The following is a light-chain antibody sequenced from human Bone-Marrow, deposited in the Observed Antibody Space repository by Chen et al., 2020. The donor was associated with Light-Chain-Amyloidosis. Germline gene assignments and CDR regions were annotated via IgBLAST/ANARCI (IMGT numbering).Light chain of an antibody. CDR2: AVS. CDR3: QEDNRAPWT. J-gene: IGKJ1*01. Sequence: DIQMTQSPSSLSASVGDRVTSTCRASQGISNYLAWYQQKPGNVPQLLIYAVSTLQSGVPSRFSGSGYGTDITLPITSLQPEDVGTYYCQEDNRAPWTFGQGTKVEI. CDR1: QGISNY. V-gene: IGKV1-27*01.